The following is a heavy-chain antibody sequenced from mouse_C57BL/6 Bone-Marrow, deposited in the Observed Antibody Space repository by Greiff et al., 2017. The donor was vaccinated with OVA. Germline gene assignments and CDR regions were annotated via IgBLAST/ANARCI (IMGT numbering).Heavy chain of an antibody. D-gene: IGHD2-3*01. J-gene: IGHJ3*01. V-gene: IGHV1-53*01. CDR1: GYTFTSYW. CDR2: INPSNGGT. CDR3: ARVEGYYLAWFAY. Sequence: VQLQQPGTELVKPGASVKLSCKASGYTFTSYWMHWVKQRPGQGLEWIGNINPSNGGTNYNEKFKSRATMTRDKYSSRAYMQLSSLTSEDSAVYYCARVEGYYLAWFAYWGQGTLVTVTA.